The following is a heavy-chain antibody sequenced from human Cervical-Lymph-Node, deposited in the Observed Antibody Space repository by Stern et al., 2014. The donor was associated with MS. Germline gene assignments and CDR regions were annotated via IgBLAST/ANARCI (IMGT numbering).Heavy chain of an antibody. J-gene: IGHJ4*02. V-gene: IGHV1-58*03. CDR1: GFTFTSST. Sequence: QMQLVQSGPEMKKPGTSVNVSCKASGFTFTSSTVQWVRQARGQRLEWIGWIVVGTGKANYAQKFQGRVTISRDLSTDTAYMELSSLRSDDTAIYYCAAVSTWGPWGQGTPVTVSS. CDR2: IVVGTGKA. CDR3: AAVSTWGP. D-gene: IGHD3-16*01.